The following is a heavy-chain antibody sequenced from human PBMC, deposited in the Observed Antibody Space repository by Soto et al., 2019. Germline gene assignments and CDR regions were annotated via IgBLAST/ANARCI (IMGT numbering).Heavy chain of an antibody. CDR1: GYTLTELS. CDR2: FDPEDGET. J-gene: IGHJ5*02. CDR3: ATFAGMKNYYDSSGYNWFDP. V-gene: IGHV1-24*01. D-gene: IGHD3-22*01. Sequence: ASVKVSCKVSGYTLTELSMHWVRQAPGKGLEWTGGFDPEDGETIYAQKFQGRVTMTEDTSTDTAYMELSSLRSEDTAVYYCATFAGMKNYYDSSGYNWFDPWGQGTLVTVSS.